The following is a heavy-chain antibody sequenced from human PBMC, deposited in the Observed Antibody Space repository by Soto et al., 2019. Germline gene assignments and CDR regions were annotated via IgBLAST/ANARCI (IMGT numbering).Heavy chain of an antibody. V-gene: IGHV5-51*01. CDR2: IYPCDSDT. CDR1: GYSFTSYW. CDR3: AIRRGDFWSGPGAFDI. D-gene: IGHD3-3*01. Sequence: ESLKISFKGSGYSFTSYWIGWVRQIPGKGLEWMGIIYPCDSDTRYSPSFQGQVTISADKSISTAYLQWSSLKASDTAMYYCAIRRGDFWSGPGAFDIWGQGAMVTVS. J-gene: IGHJ3*02.